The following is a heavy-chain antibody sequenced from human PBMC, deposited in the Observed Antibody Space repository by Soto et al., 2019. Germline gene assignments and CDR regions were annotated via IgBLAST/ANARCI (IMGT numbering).Heavy chain of an antibody. Sequence: QVPLVQSGAEVKKPGSSVKVSCKASGGTFSSYAISWVRQAPGQGLEWMGRIIPIFGTANYAQKFQGRVTITADKSTSTAYMELSSLRSEDTAVYYCASWDYNYYDSSGYLCWGQGTLVTVSS. CDR3: ASWDYNYYDSSGYLC. CDR2: IIPIFGTA. J-gene: IGHJ4*02. V-gene: IGHV1-69*06. D-gene: IGHD3-22*01. CDR1: GGTFSSYA.